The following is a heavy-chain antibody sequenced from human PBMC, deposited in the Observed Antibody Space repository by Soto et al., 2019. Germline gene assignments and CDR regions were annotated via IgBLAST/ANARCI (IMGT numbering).Heavy chain of an antibody. CDR2: IYPGDSDT. CDR3: ARHRAYCGGDCPYAFDI. CDR1: GYSFTSYW. V-gene: IGHV5-51*01. Sequence: GESLKISCKGSGYSFTSYWIGWVRQMPGKGLEWMGIIYPGDSDTRYSPSFQGQVTISADKSISTAYLQWSSLKASDTAMYYCARHRAYCGGDCPYAFDIWGQGTMVTVSS. J-gene: IGHJ3*02. D-gene: IGHD2-21*02.